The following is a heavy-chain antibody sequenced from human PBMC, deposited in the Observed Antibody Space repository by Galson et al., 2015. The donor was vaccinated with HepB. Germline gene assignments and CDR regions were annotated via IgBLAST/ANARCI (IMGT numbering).Heavy chain of an antibody. D-gene: IGHD3-3*01. Sequence: SETLSLTCAVSGGSISSRNWWNWVRQSPGKGLEWIGEIFHSGSTNYNPALRSRVTMSIDTSKNQFSLRLSSVTAADTAVYYCARSVFGVAGRYFDSWGQGTLVTVSS. CDR1: GGSISSRNW. CDR3: ARSVFGVAGRYFDS. V-gene: IGHV4-4*02. CDR2: IFHSGST. J-gene: IGHJ4*02.